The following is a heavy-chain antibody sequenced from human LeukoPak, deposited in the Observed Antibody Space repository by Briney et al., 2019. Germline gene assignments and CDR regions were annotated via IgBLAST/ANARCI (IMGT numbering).Heavy chain of an antibody. Sequence: SETLSLTCTVSGGSISSDYWSWIRQPPGKGLEWIGYIYYGGSTNYNPSLRGRVTISVDTSKNQFSLKLSSVTAADTAVYYCARERGPIDYWGQGTLVTVSS. CDR1: GGSISSDY. D-gene: IGHD3/OR15-3a*01. CDR2: IYYGGST. J-gene: IGHJ4*02. CDR3: ARERGPIDY. V-gene: IGHV4-59*01.